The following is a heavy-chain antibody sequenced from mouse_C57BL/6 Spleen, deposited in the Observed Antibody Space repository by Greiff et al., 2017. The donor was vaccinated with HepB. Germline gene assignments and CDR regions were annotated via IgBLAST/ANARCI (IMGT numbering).Heavy chain of an antibody. CDR1: GYAFSSSW. V-gene: IGHV1-82*01. CDR2: IYPGDGDT. Sequence: VQLQQSGPELVKPGASVKISCKASGYAFSSSWMNWVKQRPGKGLEWIGRIYPGDGDTNYNGKFKGKATLTADKTSSTAYMQLSSLSSEDSAVYSCARGSGTNYFDNWGQGTTLTVSS. D-gene: IGHD1-3*01. J-gene: IGHJ2*01. CDR3: ARGSGTNYFDN.